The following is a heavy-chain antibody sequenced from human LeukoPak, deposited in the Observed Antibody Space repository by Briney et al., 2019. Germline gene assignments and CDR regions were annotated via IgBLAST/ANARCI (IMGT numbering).Heavy chain of an antibody. CDR3: ARYYAMDV. CDR2: ISTSGGIT. J-gene: IGHJ6*02. Sequence: PGGSLRLSCAASGFTFSSSGMSWVRQAPGKRLEWVSTISTSGGITYYTDSVKGRFTISRDNSKNTLYLQMNSLRAEDTAVYYCARYYAMDVWGQGTTVTVSS. CDR1: GFTFSSSG. V-gene: IGHV3-23*01.